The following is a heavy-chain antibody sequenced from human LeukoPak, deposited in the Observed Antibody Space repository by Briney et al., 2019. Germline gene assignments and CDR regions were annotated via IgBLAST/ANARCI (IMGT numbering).Heavy chain of an antibody. CDR3: AASPDYYDSSGYSYYFDY. D-gene: IGHD3-22*01. Sequence: SVKVSCKASGFTFTSSAVQWVRQARGQRLEWIGWIVVGSGNTNYAHKFQERVTITRDMSTSTAYMELSSLRSEATAVYYCAASPDYYDSSGYSYYFDYWGQGTLVTVSS. J-gene: IGHJ4*02. V-gene: IGHV1-58*01. CDR2: IVVGSGNT. CDR1: GFTFTSSA.